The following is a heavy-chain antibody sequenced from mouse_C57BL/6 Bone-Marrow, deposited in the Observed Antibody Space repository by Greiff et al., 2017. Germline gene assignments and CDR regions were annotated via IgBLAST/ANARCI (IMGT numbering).Heavy chain of an antibody. CDR2: IDPSDSYT. J-gene: IGHJ2*01. V-gene: IGHV1-69*01. CDR3: ATSYYYGCFDC. D-gene: IGHD1-1*01. CDR1: GYTFTSYW. Sequence: QVQLQESGPELVMPGASVKLSCTASGYTFTSYWMHWLKQRPGQGLEWIGEIDPSDSYTNYNQKFKGKSTLTVDKSSSTAYMQLRSLTSEDSAVYYCATSYYYGCFDCWGQGTTLTVSS.